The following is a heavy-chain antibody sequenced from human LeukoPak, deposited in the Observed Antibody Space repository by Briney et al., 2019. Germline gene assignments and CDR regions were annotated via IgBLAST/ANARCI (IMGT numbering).Heavy chain of an antibody. Sequence: SVKVSCKASGYTFTGYYMHWVRQAPGQGLEWMGIINPSGGSTSYAQKFQGRVTMTRDMSTSTDYMELSSLRSEDTAVYYCARDITGTTNFDYWGQGTLVTVSS. CDR3: ARDITGTTNFDY. CDR1: GYTFTGYY. D-gene: IGHD1-20*01. CDR2: INPSGGST. V-gene: IGHV1-46*01. J-gene: IGHJ4*02.